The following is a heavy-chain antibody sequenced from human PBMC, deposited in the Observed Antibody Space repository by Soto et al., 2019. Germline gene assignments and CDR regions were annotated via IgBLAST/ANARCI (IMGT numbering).Heavy chain of an antibody. Sequence: QVQLVQSGAEVKKPGSSVKVSCKASGGTFSSHGFNWVRQAPGQGLEWIGGSIPLFGITNHTQKFQDRITITADASTTTSYMELRGVRSDDTAVYYCASDRGYGLVNWGQGTRLTVSS. CDR1: GGTFSSHG. CDR3: ASDRGYGLVN. D-gene: IGHD2-15*01. J-gene: IGHJ4*02. V-gene: IGHV1-69*12. CDR2: SIPLFGIT.